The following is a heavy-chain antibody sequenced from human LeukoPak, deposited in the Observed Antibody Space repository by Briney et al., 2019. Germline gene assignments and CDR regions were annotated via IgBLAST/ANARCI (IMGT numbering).Heavy chain of an antibody. V-gene: IGHV3-23*01. J-gene: IGHJ4*02. CDR1: GLTFSSYA. CDR2: ISGSGGST. Sequence: GGSLRLSCAASGLTFSSYAMSWVRQAPGKGLEWVSAISGSGGSTYYADSVKGRFTISRDNSKNTLYLQMNSLRAKDTAVYYCAKDQTTMIVVVIHYFDYWGQGTLVTVSS. CDR3: AKDQTTMIVVVIHYFDY. D-gene: IGHD3-22*01.